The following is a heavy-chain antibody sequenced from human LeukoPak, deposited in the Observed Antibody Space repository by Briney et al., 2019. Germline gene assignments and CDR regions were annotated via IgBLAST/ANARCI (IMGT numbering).Heavy chain of an antibody. Sequence: ASVKVSCKASGYTFTSYGISWVRQAPGQGLEWMGWISAYNGNTNYAQKLQGRVTMTTDTSTSTAYMELRSLRSDDTAVYYCARNGYYDSSGYARWYFDLWGRGTLVTVSS. D-gene: IGHD3-22*01. V-gene: IGHV1-18*01. CDR2: ISAYNGNT. CDR3: ARNGYYDSSGYARWYFDL. CDR1: GYTFTSYG. J-gene: IGHJ2*01.